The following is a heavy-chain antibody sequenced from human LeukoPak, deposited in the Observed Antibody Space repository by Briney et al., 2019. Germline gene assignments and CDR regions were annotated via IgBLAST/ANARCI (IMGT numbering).Heavy chain of an antibody. D-gene: IGHD3-9*01. Sequence: PSETLSLTCTVSGGSISSSSYYWGWIRQPPGKGLEWIGSIYYSGSTYYNPSLKSRVTISVDTSKNQFSLKLSSVTAADTAVYYCARQYFPPYYDIPSYFDYWGQGTLVTVSS. V-gene: IGHV4-39*01. CDR2: IYYSGST. J-gene: IGHJ4*02. CDR1: GGSISSSSYY. CDR3: ARQYFPPYYDIPSYFDY.